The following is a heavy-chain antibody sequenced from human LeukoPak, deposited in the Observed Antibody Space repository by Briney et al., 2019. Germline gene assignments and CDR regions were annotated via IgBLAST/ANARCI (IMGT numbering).Heavy chain of an antibody. Sequence: PGGSLRLSCAASGFTFSSYEMNWVRQAPGKGLEWVSYISSSGSTIYYADSVKGRFTISRDNAKNSLYLQMNSLRAEDTAVYYCARVGDTAMARGGFDPWGQGTLVTVSS. CDR3: ARVGDTAMARGGFDP. J-gene: IGHJ5*02. CDR1: GFTFSSYE. D-gene: IGHD5-18*01. V-gene: IGHV3-48*03. CDR2: ISSSGSTI.